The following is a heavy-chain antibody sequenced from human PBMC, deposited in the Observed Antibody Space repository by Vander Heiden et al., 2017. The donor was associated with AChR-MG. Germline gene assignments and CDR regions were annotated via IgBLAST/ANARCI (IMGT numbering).Heavy chain of an antibody. CDR1: GVARSNAW. CDR2: IKSKTAGGTI. Sequence: EGQLVESGGDLVKPGGSLRLSCAASGVARSNAWLSWVRQAPGKGPEWVGRIKSKTAGGTIDYVAPVKDRFTITRDDSKNTVYLQMNSLKSEDTAVYYCTTDIAVAGTWSDWGQGTLVTVSS. CDR3: TTDIAVAGTWSD. V-gene: IGHV3-15*01. J-gene: IGHJ4*02. D-gene: IGHD6-19*01.